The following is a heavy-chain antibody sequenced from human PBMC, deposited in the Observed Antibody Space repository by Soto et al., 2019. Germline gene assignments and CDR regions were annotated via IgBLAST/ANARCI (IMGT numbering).Heavy chain of an antibody. J-gene: IGHJ6*02. Sequence: PGGSLRLSCAASGFTFDDYTMHWVRQAPGKGLEWVSLISWDGGSTYYADSVKGRFTITRDNSKNSLYLQMNSLRTEDTALYYCAKDISGSYVYYGMDVWGQGTTVTVSS. CDR2: ISWDGGST. CDR3: AKDISGSYVYYGMDV. V-gene: IGHV3-43*01. D-gene: IGHD1-26*01. CDR1: GFTFDDYT.